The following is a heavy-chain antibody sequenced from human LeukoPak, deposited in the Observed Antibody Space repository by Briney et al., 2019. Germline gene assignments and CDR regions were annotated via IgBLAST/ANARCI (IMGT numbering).Heavy chain of an antibody. D-gene: IGHD3-9*01. J-gene: IGHJ4*02. Sequence: PGGSLRLSCAASGFTFSSYSMNWVRQAPGKGLEWVSYISSSSSTIYYADSVKGRFTISRDNSKNTLYLQMNSLRAEDTAVYYCAKCYPPRYFDWSIGYYFDYWGQGTLVTSPQ. CDR2: ISSSSSTI. V-gene: IGHV3-48*01. CDR3: AKCYPPRYFDWSIGYYFDY. CDR1: GFTFSSYS.